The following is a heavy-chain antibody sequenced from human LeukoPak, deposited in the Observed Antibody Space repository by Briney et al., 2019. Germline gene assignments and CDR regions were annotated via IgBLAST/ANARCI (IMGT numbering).Heavy chain of an antibody. CDR3: ARVGIAAAGFFNWFDP. V-gene: IGHV4-59*01. CDR2: IYYSGST. J-gene: IGHJ5*02. D-gene: IGHD6-13*01. Sequence: PSETLSLTCTVSGGSISSYYWSWIRQPPGKGLEWIGYIYYSGSTNYNPSLKSRVTISVDTSKNQYSLKLSSVTAADTAVYYCARVGIAAAGFFNWFDPWGQGTLVTVSS. CDR1: GGSISSYY.